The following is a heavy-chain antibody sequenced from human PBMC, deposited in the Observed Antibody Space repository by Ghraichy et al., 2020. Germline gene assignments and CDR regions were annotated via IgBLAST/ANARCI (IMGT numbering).Heavy chain of an antibody. CDR3: VRGGISCGSSTCYMAAFDV. D-gene: IGHD2-2*02. CDR2: IGSDGSSA. V-gene: IGHV3-74*01. Sequence: GESLNISCTASGFSLNNFWMHWVRQVQGKGPVWVSRIGSDGSSARYAAAVKGRFTISRDDAKNRHYLQMNSLRAEVMPVYYCVRGGISCGSSTCYMAAFDVWGQGPVVTLSS. J-gene: IGHJ3*01. CDR1: GFSLNNFW.